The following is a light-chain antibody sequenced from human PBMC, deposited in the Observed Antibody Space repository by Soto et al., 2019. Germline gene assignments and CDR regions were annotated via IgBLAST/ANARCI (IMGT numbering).Light chain of an antibody. CDR2: DAS. CDR3: QQYYNWPPWT. V-gene: IGKV3-15*01. CDR1: QSVRRN. J-gene: IGKJ1*01. Sequence: DIVMTQSPATLSVSPGERATFSCRASQSVRRNLAWYQQRPGRGPRLLIYDASTRGTGIPARFSGSGSGREFTLIISSLQSEDFAFYFCQQYYNWPPWTFGQGTKVEIK.